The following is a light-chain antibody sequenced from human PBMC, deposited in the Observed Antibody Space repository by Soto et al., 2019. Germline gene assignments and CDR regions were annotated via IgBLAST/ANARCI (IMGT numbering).Light chain of an antibody. V-gene: IGKV3-20*01. CDR1: QSVPSNF. CDR2: GVS. CDR3: QQYDSSWT. J-gene: IGKJ1*01. Sequence: EIVLTQSPGTLSLSPGERATLSCRASQSVPSNFLAWYQQKPGQAPILVIYGVSRRATGIPDRFSGSGSGTDCTLTISRLEPEDFAVYYWQQYDSSWTVGQGTKVEIK.